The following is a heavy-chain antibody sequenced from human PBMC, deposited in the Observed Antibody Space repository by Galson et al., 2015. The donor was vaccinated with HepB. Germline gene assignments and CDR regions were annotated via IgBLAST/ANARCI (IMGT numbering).Heavy chain of an antibody. J-gene: IGHJ3*02. D-gene: IGHD6-6*01. CDR2: IYYSGST. V-gene: IGHV4-59*01. Sequence: ETLSLTCTVSGGSISSYYWSWIRQPPGKGLEWIGYIYYSGSTNYNPSLKSRVTISVDTSKNQFSLKLSSVTAADTAVYYCARDGVSSSSEGAFDIWGQGTMVTVSS. CDR3: ARDGVSSSSEGAFDI. CDR1: GGSISSYY.